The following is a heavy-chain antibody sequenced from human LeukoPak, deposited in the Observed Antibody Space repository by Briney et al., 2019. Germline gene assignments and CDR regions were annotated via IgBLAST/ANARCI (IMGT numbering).Heavy chain of an antibody. D-gene: IGHD3-16*01. CDR2: ISWNSGSI. CDR3: AKSTRAVMAMMDV. J-gene: IGHJ6*04. CDR1: GFTFDDYA. Sequence: GGSLRLSCAASGFTFDDYAMHWVRQAPGRGLEWVSGISWNSGSIGYADSVKGRFTISRDNAKNSLFLQMNSLRAEDTAVYFCAKSTRAVMAMMDVWGKGTTVTVSS. V-gene: IGHV3-9*01.